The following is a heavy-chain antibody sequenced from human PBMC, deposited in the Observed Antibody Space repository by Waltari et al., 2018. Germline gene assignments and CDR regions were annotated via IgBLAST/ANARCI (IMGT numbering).Heavy chain of an antibody. V-gene: IGHV3-23*04. CDR1: GLTFRPYA. CDR3: ARVGGGNYDDSGSASRFDY. J-gene: IGHJ4*02. D-gene: IGHD3-22*01. Sequence: EIQLVESGGGLIQPGGSLRLSCAASGLTFRPYALRWVRQAPGKGLEWVSAISTSGASTYYAASVKGRFTISRDNSKNTLHLQMNSLRADDTAVYYCARVGGGNYDDSGSASRFDYWGQGTLVTVSS. CDR2: ISTSGAST.